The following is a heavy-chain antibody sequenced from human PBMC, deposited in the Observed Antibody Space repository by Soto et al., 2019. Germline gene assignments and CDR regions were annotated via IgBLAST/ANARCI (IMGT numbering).Heavy chain of an antibody. CDR3: ARTPSRMPHS. Sequence: GGSLRLSCAASGFTVSSNYMSWVRQAPGKGLEWVSVIYSGGSTYYADSVKGRFTISRHDSKNTLYLQMNSLRAEDTAVYYCARTPSRMPHSWGQGTLVTVSS. D-gene: IGHD2-2*01. V-gene: IGHV3-53*04. CDR1: GFTVSSNY. CDR2: IYSGGST. J-gene: IGHJ4*02.